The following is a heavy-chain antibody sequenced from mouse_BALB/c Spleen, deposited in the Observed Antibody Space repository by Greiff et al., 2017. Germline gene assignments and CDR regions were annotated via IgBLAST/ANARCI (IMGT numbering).Heavy chain of an antibody. Sequence: VQLVESGAELVKPGASVKLSCKASGYTFTSYYMYWVKQRPGQGLEWIGEINPSNGGTNFNEKFKSKATLTVDKSSSTAYMQLSSLTSEDSAVYYCTITGKYYWGQGTTLTVSS. D-gene: IGHD4-1*01. CDR2: INPSNGGT. J-gene: IGHJ2*01. V-gene: IGHV1S16*01. CDR3: TITGKYY. CDR1: GYTFTSYY.